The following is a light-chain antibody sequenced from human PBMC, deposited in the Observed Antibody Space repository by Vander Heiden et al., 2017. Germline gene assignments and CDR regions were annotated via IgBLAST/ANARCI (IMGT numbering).Light chain of an antibody. V-gene: IGKV3-15*01. CDR3: QQYNNWPPYT. CDR2: GAS. CDR1: HSVSSN. J-gene: IGKJ2*01. Sequence: EIVMTQSPATLSVSPGESATLSCRASHSVSSNLAWYQQKPGQAPRLLIYGASTRATCIPARFSGSGSGTEFTLTISSLQSEDFAIYYCQQYNNWPPYTFGQGTKLEIK.